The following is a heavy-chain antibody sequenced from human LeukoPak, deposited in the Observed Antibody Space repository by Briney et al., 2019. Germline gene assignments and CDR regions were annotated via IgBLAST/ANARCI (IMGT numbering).Heavy chain of an antibody. V-gene: IGHV3-74*01. D-gene: IGHD3-3*01. CDR1: GFTFSSYW. CDR2: INSDGSST. J-gene: IGHJ4*02. Sequence: GGSLRLSCAASGFTFSSYWMLWVRQAPGKGLVWVSRINSDGSSTSYADSVKGRFTISRDSAKNTLYLQMNSLRAEDTAVYYCARVQSDYDFWSGYFSPFDYWGQGTLVTVSS. CDR3: ARVQSDYDFWSGYFSPFDY.